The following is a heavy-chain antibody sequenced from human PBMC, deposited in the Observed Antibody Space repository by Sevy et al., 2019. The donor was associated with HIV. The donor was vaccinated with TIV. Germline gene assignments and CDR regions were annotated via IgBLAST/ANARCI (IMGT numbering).Heavy chain of an antibody. CDR3: AGQSLGWYNWFDP. CDR2: VTPNSGAT. D-gene: IGHD6-19*01. J-gene: IGHJ5*02. CDR1: GYNFY. V-gene: IGHV1-2*06. Sequence: GESLKNSCKASGYNFYIHWLRQAPGQGLEWMGRVTPNSGATSYAQKFQDRVAMTMDTSINTAYMELSGLKSDDTAIYYCAGQSLGWYNWFDPRGQGTLVTVSS.